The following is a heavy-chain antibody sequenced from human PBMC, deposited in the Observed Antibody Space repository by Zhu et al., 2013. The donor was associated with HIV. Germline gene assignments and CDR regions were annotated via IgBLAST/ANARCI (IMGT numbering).Heavy chain of an antibody. CDR3: ARDIDSHYFDY. V-gene: IGHV3-33*01. Sequence: VQLVESGGGVVQPGGSLRLSCAGSGFTFSNYGMHWIRQTPGKGLEWVAVIWYDASHEYYADSVKGRFTISRDNSENTHYLQMNSLRAEDTAVYYCARDIDSHYFDYWGQGTLVTVS. CDR1: GFTFSNYG. J-gene: IGHJ4*02. CDR2: IWYDASHE.